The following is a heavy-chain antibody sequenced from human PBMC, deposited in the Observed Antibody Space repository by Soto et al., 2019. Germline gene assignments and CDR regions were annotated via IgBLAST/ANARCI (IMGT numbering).Heavy chain of an antibody. J-gene: IGHJ6*02. D-gene: IGHD2-15*01. CDR3: ARDRDSASFFPYFYGMDV. CDR1: GSTFSSYE. CDR2: ISSSGNSI. V-gene: IGHV3-48*03. Sequence: GGSLRLSCAASGSTFSSYEMNWVRQAPGKGLEWVSYISSSGNSIYYADSVKGRFTISRDNARNSLYLQMNSLRAEDTAVYYCARDRDSASFFPYFYGMDVWGQGTTVTVSS.